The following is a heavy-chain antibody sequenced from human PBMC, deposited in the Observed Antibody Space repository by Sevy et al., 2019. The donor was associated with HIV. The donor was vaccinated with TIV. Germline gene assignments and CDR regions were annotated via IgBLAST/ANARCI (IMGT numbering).Heavy chain of an antibody. Sequence: SQTPSLTCAISGDSVSSNSAAWNWIRQSPSRGLEWLGRTYYRSKWYNDYAVSVKSRITINPDTSKNQFSLQLNSVTPEDTAVYYCAREDPGNGGYCSGGSCYWDYYYGMDVWGQGTTVTVSS. J-gene: IGHJ6*02. CDR1: GDSVSSNSAA. V-gene: IGHV6-1*01. CDR3: AREDPGNGGYCSGGSCYWDYYYGMDV. D-gene: IGHD2-15*01. CDR2: TYYRSKWYN.